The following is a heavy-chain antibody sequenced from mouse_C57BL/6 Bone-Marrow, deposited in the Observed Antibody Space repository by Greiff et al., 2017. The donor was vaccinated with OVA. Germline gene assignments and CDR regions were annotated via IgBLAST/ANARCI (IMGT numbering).Heavy chain of an antibody. CDR2: IWWDDDK. CDR1: GFSLSTFGMG. CDR3: ARIRYYGSFWYFDV. D-gene: IGHD1-1*01. Sequence: ESGPGILQPSQTLSLTCSFSGFSLSTFGMGVGWIRQPSGKGLEWLAHIWWDDDKYYNPALKSRLTISKDTSKNQVVLKIANVDTADTATYYCARIRYYGSFWYFDVWGTGTTVTVSS. J-gene: IGHJ1*03. V-gene: IGHV8-8*01.